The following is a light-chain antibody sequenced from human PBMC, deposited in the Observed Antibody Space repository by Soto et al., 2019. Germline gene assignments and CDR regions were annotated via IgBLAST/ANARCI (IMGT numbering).Light chain of an antibody. V-gene: IGKV1-5*03. Sequence: DIKMTQSPPCLSASVGDRVTITCQASQDIRNYLNWYRHKPGKAPKVLIYKASTLKSGVPSRFSGSGSGTEFTLTISSLQPDDFATYYCQHYNSYSEAFGQGTKVDIK. CDR1: QDIRNY. J-gene: IGKJ1*01. CDR2: KAS. CDR3: QHYNSYSEA.